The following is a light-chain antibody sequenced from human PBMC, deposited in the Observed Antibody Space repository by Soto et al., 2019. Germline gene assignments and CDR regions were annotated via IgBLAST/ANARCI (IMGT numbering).Light chain of an antibody. Sequence: QSPSSLSASVXXRVTITXXXXXXISRYLNWYQQKPGKAPNLLIYVASSLQSEVPSRFSGSGSGTDFTLTITSPQPEDFATYYCQQSYGTPITFGQGTRLEIK. CDR2: VAS. V-gene: IGKV1-39*01. CDR3: QQSYGTPIT. CDR1: XXISRY. J-gene: IGKJ5*01.